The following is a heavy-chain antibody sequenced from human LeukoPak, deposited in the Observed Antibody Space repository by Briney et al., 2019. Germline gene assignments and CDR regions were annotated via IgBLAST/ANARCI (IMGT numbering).Heavy chain of an antibody. D-gene: IGHD5-18*01. CDR1: GNSISSSNW. J-gene: IGHJ3*02. CDR2: IYHSGST. CDR3: ARDPGYAGAFDI. Sequence: SETLSLTCAVSGNSISSSNWWSWVRQPPGKGLEWIGEIYHSGSTKYNPSLKSRVTISVDKSKNQFSLKLSSVTAADTAVYYCARDPGYAGAFDIWGQGTMVTVSS. V-gene: IGHV4-4*02.